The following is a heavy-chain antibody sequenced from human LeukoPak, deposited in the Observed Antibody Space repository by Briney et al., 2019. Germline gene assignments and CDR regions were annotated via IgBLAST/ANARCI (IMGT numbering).Heavy chain of an antibody. CDR3: ARDLVGGIWSAAF. CDR2: INPNTGDT. Sequence: ASVKVSCKASGYTFTGYYVHWVRQAPGQGLEWMGRINPNTGDTIYGQRFQGRVTMTRDTSISAAYMELSSLRSGDTAVYFCARDLVGGIWSAAFWGQGSLVTVSS. V-gene: IGHV1-2*06. CDR1: GYTFTGYY. J-gene: IGHJ4*02. D-gene: IGHD3-16*01.